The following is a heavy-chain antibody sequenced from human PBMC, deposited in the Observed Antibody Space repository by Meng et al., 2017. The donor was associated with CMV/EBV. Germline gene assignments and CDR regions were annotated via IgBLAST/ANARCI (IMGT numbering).Heavy chain of an antibody. J-gene: IGHJ4*02. D-gene: IGHD6-6*01. CDR3: ARGPLRPYSSSSGSGYFDY. Sequence: GESLKISCAASGFTVSSNYMSWVRQAPGKGLEWVSYISSSGSTIYYADSVKGRFTISRDNAKNSLYLQMNSLRAEDTAVYYCARGPLRPYSSSSGSGYFDYWGQGTLVTVSS. CDR1: GFTVSSNY. CDR2: ISSSGSTI. V-gene: IGHV3-11*04.